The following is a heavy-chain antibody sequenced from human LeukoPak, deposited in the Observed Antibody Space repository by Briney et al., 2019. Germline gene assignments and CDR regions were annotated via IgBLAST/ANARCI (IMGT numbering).Heavy chain of an antibody. Sequence: GGSLRLSCAASGFTFSSYAMSWVRQAPGKGLEWVSAISGSGGSTYYADSVKGRFTIPRDNAKNSLYLQMNSLRAEDTAVYYCARDWGRSTSCYSDWGQGTLVTVSS. V-gene: IGHV3-23*01. CDR3: ARDWGRSTSCYSD. CDR2: ISGSGGST. D-gene: IGHD2-2*01. CDR1: GFTFSSYA. J-gene: IGHJ4*02.